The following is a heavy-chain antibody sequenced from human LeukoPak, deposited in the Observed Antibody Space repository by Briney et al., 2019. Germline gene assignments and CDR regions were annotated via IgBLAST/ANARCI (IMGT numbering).Heavy chain of an antibody. Sequence: GGSLRLSCAASGFTFSSYTMSWVRQAPGKGLEWVSSISSSSTYIYYVDSLKGRFTISRDNAKNSLYLQMNSLGAEDTAAYYCATLGGVDYWGQGTLVTVSS. D-gene: IGHD3-16*01. CDR3: ATLGGVDY. J-gene: IGHJ4*02. CDR1: GFTFSSYT. V-gene: IGHV3-21*01. CDR2: ISSSSTYI.